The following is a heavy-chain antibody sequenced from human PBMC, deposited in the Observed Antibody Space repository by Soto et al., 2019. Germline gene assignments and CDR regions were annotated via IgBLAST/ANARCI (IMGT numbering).Heavy chain of an antibody. CDR3: ARWPDGYYYYGMDV. CDR1: GYTFTSYD. CDR2: MNPNSGNT. Sequence: QVQLVQSGAEVKKPGASVKVSCKASGYTFTSYDINWVRQATGQGLEWMGWMNPNSGNTGYAQKFPARVTKTRNTSISTAYMEPSSLRSEDTAVYYCARWPDGYYYYGMDVWGQGTTVTVSS. J-gene: IGHJ6*02. V-gene: IGHV1-8*01.